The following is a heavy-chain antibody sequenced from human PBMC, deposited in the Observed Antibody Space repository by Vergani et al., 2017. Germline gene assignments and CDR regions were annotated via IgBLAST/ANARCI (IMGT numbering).Heavy chain of an antibody. J-gene: IGHJ4*02. CDR1: GGTFSSYT. D-gene: IGHD2-8*01. V-gene: IGHV1-69*02. CDR2: IIPILGIA. CDR3: ARLNSVLYASDY. Sequence: QVQLVHSGAEVKKPGSSVKVSCKASGGTFSSYTISWVRQAPGQGLEWMGRIIPILGIANYAQKFQGRVTITADKSTSTAYMELSSLRSEDTAVYYCARLNSVLYASDYWGQGTLVTVSS.